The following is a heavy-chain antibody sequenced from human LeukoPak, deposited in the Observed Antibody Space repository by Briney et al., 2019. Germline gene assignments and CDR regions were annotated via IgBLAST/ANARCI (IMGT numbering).Heavy chain of an antibody. D-gene: IGHD5-12*01. Sequence: IPSETLSLTCTASGSSISSGYYWGWIRQPPGKRLEWIGIVYQSGSTHYNPSLKSRVTVSIDTSKNPFSLKLSSVTAADTALYYCAREFVELRYRDYDEGEYYYYYYMDVWGKGTTVTVSS. CDR1: GSSISSGYY. CDR3: AREFVELRYRDYDEGEYYYYYYMDV. J-gene: IGHJ6*03. V-gene: IGHV4-38-2*02. CDR2: VYQSGST.